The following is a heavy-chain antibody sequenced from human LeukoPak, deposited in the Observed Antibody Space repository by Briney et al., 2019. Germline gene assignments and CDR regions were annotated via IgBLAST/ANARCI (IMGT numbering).Heavy chain of an antibody. CDR2: IIPTFGTP. V-gene: IGHV1-69*05. Sequence: ASVKVSCKASGDTFSNSAFSWVRQAPGQGLEWMGGIIPTFGTPNYAQKFQGRVTMTRDMSTSTVYMELSSLRSEDTAVYYCARPRLLRYCSGGSCRVVVTSPFDYWGQGTLVTVSS. CDR1: GDTFSNSA. J-gene: IGHJ4*02. CDR3: ARPRLLRYCSGGSCRVVVTSPFDY. D-gene: IGHD2-15*01.